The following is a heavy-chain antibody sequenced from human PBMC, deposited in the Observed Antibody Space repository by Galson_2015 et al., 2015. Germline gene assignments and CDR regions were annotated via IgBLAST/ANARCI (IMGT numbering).Heavy chain of an antibody. V-gene: IGHV3-33*01. CDR1: GFTFSSHG. CDR3: AIQTTGI. D-gene: IGHD1-1*01. Sequence: SLRLSCAASGFTFSSHGTHWVRQAPGKGLEWVAVIWYDGSNERYADSVKGRFTISRDNSKNTLYLQMNSLRAEDTAVYYCAIQTTGIWGQGTLVTVSS. J-gene: IGHJ4*02. CDR2: IWYDGSNE.